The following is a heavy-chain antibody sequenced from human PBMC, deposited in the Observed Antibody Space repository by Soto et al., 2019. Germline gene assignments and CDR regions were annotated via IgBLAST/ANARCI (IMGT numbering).Heavy chain of an antibody. V-gene: IGHV1-69*13. CDR2: IIPLFGTA. J-gene: IGHJ4*02. Sequence: SVKVSCKASGGTFSSYAIDWVRQAPGQGLEWMGGIIPLFGTAKYAQNFQGRITITADESTNTAYMALRSLRSQDTAVYYCARGVHYDSSGYYYFYWGQGTLVTVSS. CDR1: GGTFSSYA. CDR3: ARGVHYDSSGYYYFY. D-gene: IGHD3-22*01.